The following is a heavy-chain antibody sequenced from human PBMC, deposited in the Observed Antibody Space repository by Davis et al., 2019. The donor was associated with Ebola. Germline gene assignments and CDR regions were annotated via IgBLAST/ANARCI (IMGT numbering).Heavy chain of an antibody. V-gene: IGHV4-59*01. CDR1: GGSFSGYY. Sequence: SETLSLTCAVYGGSFSGYYWSWIRQPPGKGLEWIGYIYYSGSTNYNPSLKSRVTISVDTSKNQFSLKLSSVTAADTAVYYCARDPYYGSGSYLYYYGMDVWGQGTTVTVSS. D-gene: IGHD3-10*01. CDR2: IYYSGST. J-gene: IGHJ6*02. CDR3: ARDPYYGSGSYLYYYGMDV.